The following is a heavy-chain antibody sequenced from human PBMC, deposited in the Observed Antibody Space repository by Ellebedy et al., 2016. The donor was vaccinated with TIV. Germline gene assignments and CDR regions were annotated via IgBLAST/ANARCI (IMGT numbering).Heavy chain of an antibody. J-gene: IGHJ6*02. CDR2: ISYDGNNK. Sequence: GESLKISCAASGFTFRSYGMHWVRQAPGKGLEWVTIISYDGNNKFYLDSVEGRFSISRDDSKNTLYLQMNSLRPEDTAVYYCSREGLEAGMDLWGQGTTVIVSS. V-gene: IGHV3-30*19. CDR1: GFTFRSYG. CDR3: SREGLEAGMDL.